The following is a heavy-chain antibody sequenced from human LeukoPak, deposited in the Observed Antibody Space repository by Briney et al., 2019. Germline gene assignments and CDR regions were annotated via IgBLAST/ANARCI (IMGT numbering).Heavy chain of an antibody. CDR3: AREKTGGRVPDFDY. V-gene: IGHV3-48*03. D-gene: IGHD7-27*01. Sequence: QPGGSLRLSCASSGFTFSNYEMNWVREAPGKGLEWVSYISSSGSITYNADSVKGRFTISRDNVKKSLYLQMDSLTADDTAVYYCAREKTGGRVPDFDYWGQGTLVTVSP. CDR2: ISSSGSIT. J-gene: IGHJ4*02. CDR1: GFTFSNYE.